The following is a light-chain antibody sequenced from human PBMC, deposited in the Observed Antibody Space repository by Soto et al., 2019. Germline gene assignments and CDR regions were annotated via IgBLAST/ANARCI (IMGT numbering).Light chain of an antibody. Sequence: DIQMTQSPSTLSASVGDRVTITCRASQSISNWLAWYQQKPGKAPKLLIYGASSLESGVPSRFSGSGSGTEFTLTISSLHPDDFATYYCQQYNSYSLLFGQGTKLEIK. J-gene: IGKJ2*01. V-gene: IGKV1-5*01. CDR2: GAS. CDR1: QSISNW. CDR3: QQYNSYSLL.